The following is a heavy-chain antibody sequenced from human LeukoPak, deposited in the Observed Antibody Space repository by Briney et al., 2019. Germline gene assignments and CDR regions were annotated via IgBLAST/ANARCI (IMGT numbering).Heavy chain of an antibody. CDR3: ASGSGSYCAFDI. J-gene: IGHJ3*02. CDR1: GDSVSSNSAT. V-gene: IGHV6-1*01. Sequence: SQTLSLTCAISGDSVSSNSATWNWIRQSPSRGLGWLGRTYYRSKWFSDYAVSVKSRTTFNPDTSKNQLSLQLNSVTPEDTAVYYCASGSGSYCAFDIWGQGTMVTVSS. CDR2: TYYRSKWFS. D-gene: IGHD1-26*01.